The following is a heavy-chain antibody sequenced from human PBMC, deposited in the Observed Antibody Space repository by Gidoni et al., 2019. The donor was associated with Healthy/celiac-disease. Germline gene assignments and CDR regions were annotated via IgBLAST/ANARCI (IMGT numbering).Heavy chain of an antibody. Sequence: EVQLVESGGGLVQPGGSLRLSCAASGFTFSSYWMHWVRHAPGKGLVWVSRINGDGSSTSYADSVKGRFTISRDNAKNTLYLQMNSLRAEDTAVYYCASNYCSGGSCYSDYYGMDVWGKGTTVTVSS. CDR1: GFTFSSYW. D-gene: IGHD2-15*01. CDR3: ASNYCSGGSCYSDYYGMDV. V-gene: IGHV3-74*01. CDR2: INGDGSST. J-gene: IGHJ6*04.